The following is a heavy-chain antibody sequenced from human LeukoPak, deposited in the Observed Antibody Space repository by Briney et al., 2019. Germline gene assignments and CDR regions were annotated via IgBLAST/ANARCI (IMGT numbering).Heavy chain of an antibody. V-gene: IGHV4-59*01. CDR3: ARGRSGWYGDY. J-gene: IGHJ4*02. CDR2: IYYSGST. Sequence: PSETLSLTCTVSGGSISSYYWSWIRQPPGKGLEWIGYIYYSGSTNYNPSLKSRVTISVDTSKNQFSLKLSSVTAADTAVYYCARGRSGWYGDYWGQGTLVTVSS. CDR1: GGSISSYY. D-gene: IGHD6-19*01.